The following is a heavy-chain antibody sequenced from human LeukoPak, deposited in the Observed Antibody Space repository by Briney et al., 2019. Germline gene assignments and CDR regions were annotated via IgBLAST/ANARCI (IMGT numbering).Heavy chain of an antibody. Sequence: SETLSLTCAVYGGSFSGYYWSWIRQPPGKGLEWIGEINHSGSTNYNPSLKSRVTISVDTSKNQFSLKLSSVTAADTAVYYCARVAPFTYYYDSSGYDDYWGQGTLVTVSS. CDR2: INHSGST. CDR3: ARVAPFTYYYDSSGYDDY. V-gene: IGHV4-34*01. CDR1: GGSFSGYY. J-gene: IGHJ4*02. D-gene: IGHD3-22*01.